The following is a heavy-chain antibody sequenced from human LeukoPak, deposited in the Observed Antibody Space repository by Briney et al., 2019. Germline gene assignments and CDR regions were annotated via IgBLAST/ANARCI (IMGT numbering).Heavy chain of an antibody. J-gene: IGHJ4*02. D-gene: IGHD1-26*01. CDR1: GFTFSSYS. Sequence: GGSLRLSCAASGFTFSSYSMNWVRQAPGKGLEWVSSISSSSSYIYYADSVKGRFTISRDNAKNSLYLQMNGLRAEDTAVYYCARDFLGSSGSYWFDYWGQGTLVTVSS. V-gene: IGHV3-21*01. CDR3: ARDFLGSSGSYWFDY. CDR2: ISSSSSYI.